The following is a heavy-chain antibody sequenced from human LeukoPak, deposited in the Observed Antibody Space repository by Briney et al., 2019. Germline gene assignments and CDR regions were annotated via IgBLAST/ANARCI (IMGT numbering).Heavy chain of an antibody. CDR2: ISGSGGST. J-gene: IGHJ4*02. V-gene: IGHV3-23*01. Sequence: GGSLRLSCAASGFTFSSYWMSWVRQAPGKGLEWVSAISGSGGSTYYADSVKGRFTISRDNSKNTLYLQMNSLRAEDTAVYYCAKDPAAAGRGGFDYWGQGTLVTVSS. CDR3: AKDPAAAGRGGFDY. CDR1: GFTFSSYW. D-gene: IGHD6-13*01.